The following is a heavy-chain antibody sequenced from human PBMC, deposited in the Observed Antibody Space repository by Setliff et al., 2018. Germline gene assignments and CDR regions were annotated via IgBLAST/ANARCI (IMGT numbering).Heavy chain of an antibody. J-gene: IGHJ4*02. CDR2: ISGGADKT. CDR3: ARFAKCGGHCWNDY. Sequence: GGSLRLSCVVSGFDYAMSWVRQAPGKRLEWVSSISGGADKTYYADSVRGRFTISRDNSKNILYLQMNSLRPEGTAVYYCARFAKCGGHCWNDYWGQGTRVTVSS. CDR1: GFDYA. V-gene: IGHV3-23*01. D-gene: IGHD2-21*02.